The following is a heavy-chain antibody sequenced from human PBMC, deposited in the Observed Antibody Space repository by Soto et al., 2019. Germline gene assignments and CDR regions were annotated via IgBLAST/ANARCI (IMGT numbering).Heavy chain of an antibody. CDR2: INHSGST. D-gene: IGHD6-13*01. CDR1: GGSFSGYY. J-gene: IGHJ5*02. Sequence: SETLSLTCAVYGGSFSGYYWSLIRQPPGKGLEWIGEINHSGSTNYNPSLKGRVTISVDTSKNQFSLKLSSVTAADTAVYYCARVYSSSWYRRDKYWFDPWGQGTLVTVSS. CDR3: ARVYSSSWYRRDKYWFDP. V-gene: IGHV4-34*01.